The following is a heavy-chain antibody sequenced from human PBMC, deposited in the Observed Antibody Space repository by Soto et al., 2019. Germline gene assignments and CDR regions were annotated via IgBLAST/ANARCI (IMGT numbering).Heavy chain of an antibody. Sequence: PGESLKISCKGSGYSFTSYWIGWVRQMPGKGLEWMGTIYPGDSDTRYSPSFQGQVTISADKSISTAYLQWSSLKASDTAMYYCAIEKPVAAAAGLDAFDIWGQGTMVTVSS. CDR3: AIEKPVAAAAGLDAFDI. CDR2: IYPGDSDT. J-gene: IGHJ3*02. V-gene: IGHV5-51*01. D-gene: IGHD6-13*01. CDR1: GYSFTSYW.